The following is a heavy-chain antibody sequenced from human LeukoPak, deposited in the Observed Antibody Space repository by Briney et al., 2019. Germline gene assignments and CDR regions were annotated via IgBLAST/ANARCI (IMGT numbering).Heavy chain of an antibody. CDR1: GFTFSDYY. V-gene: IGHV3-11*01. CDR3: ASNADSSGYYREDAFDI. D-gene: IGHD3-22*01. Sequence: PGGSLRLSCAASGFTFSDYYMSWIRQAPGKGLEWVSYISSSGSTIYYADSVKGRFTISRDNAKNSLYLQMNSLRAEDTAVYYCASNADSSGYYREDAFDIWGQGTMVTVSS. J-gene: IGHJ3*02. CDR2: ISSSGSTI.